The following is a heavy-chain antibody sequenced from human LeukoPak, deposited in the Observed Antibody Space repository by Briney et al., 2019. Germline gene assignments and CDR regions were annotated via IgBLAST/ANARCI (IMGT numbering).Heavy chain of an antibody. Sequence: TPSQTLSLTCTVSGGSISSGGYYWSWLRQHPGKGLEWIGYIYYSGSTNYNPSLKSRVTISVDTSKNQFSLKLSSVTAADTAVYYCARTQWSMFPGRYRGGPNWFDPWGQGTLVTVSS. CDR2: IYYSGST. CDR3: ARTQWSMFPGRYRGGPNWFDP. CDR1: GGSISSGGYY. D-gene: IGHD3-10*02. V-gene: IGHV4-31*03. J-gene: IGHJ5*02.